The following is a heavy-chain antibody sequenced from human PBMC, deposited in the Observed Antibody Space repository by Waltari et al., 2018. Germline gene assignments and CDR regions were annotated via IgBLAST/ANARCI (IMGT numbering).Heavy chain of an antibody. CDR2: INHSGST. CDR1: GGSFSGYY. V-gene: IGHV4-34*01. J-gene: IGHJ5*02. CDR3: ARGRLSSQLQARGRRGNWFDP. D-gene: IGHD3-16*02. Sequence: QVQLQQWGAGLLKASETLSLTCAVYGGSFSGYYWNWIRQAPGKGLEWIGEINHSGSTNNTPSLKSRVTISVDTSKNQFSLRLTSVTAADTSVYYCARGRLSSQLQARGRRGNWFDPWGQGTLVTVSS.